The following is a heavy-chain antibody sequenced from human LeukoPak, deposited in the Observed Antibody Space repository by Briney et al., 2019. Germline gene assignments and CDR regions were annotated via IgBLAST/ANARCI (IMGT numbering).Heavy chain of an antibody. J-gene: IGHJ4*02. Sequence: GASVKVSCKASGYTFTGYYMHWVRQAPGQGLEWMGWINPNSGGTNYAQKFQGRVTMTRDTSISTAYMELSRLRSDDTAVHYCARGPFVGYCSGGSCFPPDYWGQGTLVTVSS. CDR2: INPNSGGT. CDR3: ARGPFVGYCSGGSCFPPDY. V-gene: IGHV1-2*02. CDR1: GYTFTGYY. D-gene: IGHD2-15*01.